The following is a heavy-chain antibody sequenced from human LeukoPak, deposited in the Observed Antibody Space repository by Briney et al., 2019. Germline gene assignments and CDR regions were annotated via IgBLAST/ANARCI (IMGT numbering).Heavy chain of an antibody. Sequence: ASVKVSCKASGGTFSSYTISWVRQAPGQGLEWMGRIIPILGIANYAQKFQGRVTITADKSTSTAYMELSSLRSEDTAVYYCARGECSGGSCYSGLWFDPWGQGTLVTVSS. J-gene: IGHJ5*02. CDR2: IIPILGIA. V-gene: IGHV1-69*02. CDR1: GGTFSSYT. D-gene: IGHD2-15*01. CDR3: ARGECSGGSCYSGLWFDP.